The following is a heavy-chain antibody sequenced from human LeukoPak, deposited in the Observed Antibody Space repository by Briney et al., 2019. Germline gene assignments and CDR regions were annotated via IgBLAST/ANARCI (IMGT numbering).Heavy chain of an antibody. V-gene: IGHV3-23*01. Sequence: GGSLRLSCAASGFTFSNYAMTWVRQTPGKGLEWVSVISGSGGSTYYADSVKGRFTISRDNSKNTLYLQMNSLRAEDTAVYYCAKGPYYYDSSGYYNYFDYWGQGTLVTVSS. CDR3: AKGPYYYDSSGYYNYFDY. J-gene: IGHJ4*02. CDR2: ISGSGGST. CDR1: GFTFSNYA. D-gene: IGHD3-22*01.